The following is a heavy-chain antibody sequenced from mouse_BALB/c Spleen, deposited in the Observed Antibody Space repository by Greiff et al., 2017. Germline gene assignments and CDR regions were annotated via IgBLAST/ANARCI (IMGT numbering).Heavy chain of an antibody. V-gene: IGHV1-26*01. CDR1: GYTFTDYY. D-gene: IGHD3-1*01. CDR3: ARKGGQLGLRNYAMDY. CDR2: INPNNGDT. J-gene: IGHJ4*01. Sequence: VQLQQSGPELVKPGASVKMSCKASGYTFTDYYMKWVKQSHGKSLEWIGDINPNNGDTFYNQKFKGKATLTVDKSSSTAYMQLNSLTSEDSAVYYCARKGGQLGLRNYAMDYWGQGTSVTVSA.